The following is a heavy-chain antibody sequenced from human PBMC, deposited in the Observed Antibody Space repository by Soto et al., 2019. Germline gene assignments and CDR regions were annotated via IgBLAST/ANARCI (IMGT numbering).Heavy chain of an antibody. D-gene: IGHD6-13*01. V-gene: IGHV3-23*01. Sequence: EVQLLESGGGLVQPGGSPRLSCAASGFTFSSYAMSWVRQAPGKGLEWVSAISGSGGSTYYADSVKGRFTISRDNSKNTLYLQMNSLRAEDTAVYYCARGRSSWYTGYLDYWGQGTLVTVSS. J-gene: IGHJ4*02. CDR2: ISGSGGST. CDR1: GFTFSSYA. CDR3: ARGRSSWYTGYLDY.